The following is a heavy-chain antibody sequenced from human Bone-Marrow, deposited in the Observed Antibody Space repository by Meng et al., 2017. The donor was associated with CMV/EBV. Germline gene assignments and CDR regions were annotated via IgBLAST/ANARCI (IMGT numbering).Heavy chain of an antibody. J-gene: IGHJ5*02. CDR2: VYYSIVT. CDR1: GGSISSSSYY. V-gene: IGHV4-39*07. CDR3: ARGSGRGEKETILPDL. D-gene: IGHD1-26*01. Sequence: SETLSLTCTVSGGSISSSSYYWGWIRQTPGKGLEWIGSVYYSIVTYYNPSLKSRVTISVDTSKNQFSLMLRSVTAADTAVYYCARGSGRGEKETILPDLWGQGTLVTVSS.